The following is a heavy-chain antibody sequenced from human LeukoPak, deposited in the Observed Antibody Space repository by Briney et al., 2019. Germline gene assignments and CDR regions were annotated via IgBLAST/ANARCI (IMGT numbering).Heavy chain of an antibody. CDR2: INPNSGGT. CDR1: GYTFTGYY. J-gene: IGHJ5*02. CDR3: ARDSLVRRAYWFDP. D-gene: IGHD1-26*01. Sequence: ASVNVSCKASGYTFTGYYMHWVRQAPGQGLEWMGRINPNSGGTNYAQKFQGRVTMTRDTSISTAYMELSRLRSDDTAVYYCARDSLVRRAYWFDPWGQGTLVTVSS. V-gene: IGHV1-2*06.